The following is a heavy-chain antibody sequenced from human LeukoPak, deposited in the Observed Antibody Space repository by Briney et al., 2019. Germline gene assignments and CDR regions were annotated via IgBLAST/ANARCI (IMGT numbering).Heavy chain of an antibody. CDR3: AGGGDYDY. CDR2: IYYSGST. Sequence: SETLSLTCTVSGGSISSSSYYWSWIRQPPGKGLEWIGYIYYSGSTYYNPSLKSRVTISVDTSKNQFSLKLSSVTAADTAVYYCAGGGDYDYWGQGTLVTVSS. D-gene: IGHD4-17*01. CDR1: GGSISSSSYY. J-gene: IGHJ4*02. V-gene: IGHV4-30-4*01.